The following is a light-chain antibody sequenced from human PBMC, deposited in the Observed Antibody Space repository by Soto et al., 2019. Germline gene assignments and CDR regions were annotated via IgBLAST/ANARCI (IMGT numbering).Light chain of an antibody. CDR3: QKYNSAPPT. Sequence: DLQMSQSPSSLSASVGDRVTITCQASQNINNYLNWYQQKPGRAPKLLIYDASTLQSGVPSRFSGSGSGTDFTLTISSLQPEDVATYYCQKYNSAPPTFGQGTKVAIK. CDR2: DAS. J-gene: IGKJ1*01. V-gene: IGKV1-27*01. CDR1: QNINNY.